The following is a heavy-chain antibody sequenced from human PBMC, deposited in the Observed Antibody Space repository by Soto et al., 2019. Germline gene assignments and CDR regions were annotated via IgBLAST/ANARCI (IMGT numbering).Heavy chain of an antibody. J-gene: IGHJ4*02. CDR1: GGSISSYY. Sequence: SETLSLTCTVSGGSISSYYWSWIRQPPGKGLEWIGYIYYSGSTNYNPSLKSRVTISVDTSKNQFSLKLSSVTAADTAVYYCARDSIIHGDCLDYWGQGTLVTVSS. D-gene: IGHD2-21*02. CDR2: IYYSGST. V-gene: IGHV4-59*01. CDR3: ARDSIIHGDCLDY.